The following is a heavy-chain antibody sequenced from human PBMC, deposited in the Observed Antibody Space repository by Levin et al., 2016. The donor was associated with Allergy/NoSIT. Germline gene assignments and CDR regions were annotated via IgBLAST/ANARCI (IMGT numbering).Heavy chain of an antibody. Sequence: GESLKISCAASGFTFSSYAMNWVRQAPGKGLEWVSAISSTGDATYYADSVRGRFTISRDYSQNMFYLLMDSLTAEDAALYYCVKGGRGTGALFDYWGQGILVTVSS. D-gene: IGHD1-7*01. CDR1: GFTFSSYA. CDR2: ISSTGDAT. CDR3: VKGGRGTGALFDY. V-gene: IGHV3-23*01. J-gene: IGHJ4*02.